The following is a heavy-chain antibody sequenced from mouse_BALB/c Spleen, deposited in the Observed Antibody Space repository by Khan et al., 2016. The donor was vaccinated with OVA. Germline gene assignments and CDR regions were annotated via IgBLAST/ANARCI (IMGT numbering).Heavy chain of an antibody. V-gene: IGHV1-5*01. CDR3: TRGGYSSFAY. CDR2: IFPGNNDT. J-gene: IGHJ3*01. Sequence: VQLKQSGTVLARPGASVKMSCKASGYTFTSYLIHWVKQRPGQGLEWIGDIFPGNNDTRYNQQFKDKAKLTAGKSASTAYMDLSSLTNEDSAVYFCTRGGYSSFAYWGQGTLVTVSA. D-gene: IGHD1-3*01. CDR1: GYTFTSYL.